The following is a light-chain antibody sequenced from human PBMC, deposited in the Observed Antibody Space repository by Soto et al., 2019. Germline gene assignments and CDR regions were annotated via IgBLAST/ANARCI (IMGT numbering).Light chain of an antibody. CDR3: QQRSNWIT. CDR1: ETVATN. J-gene: IGKJ5*01. Sequence: EIVLTQSPGTLSLSPGERATLSCWASETVATNLAWYQQKPGQAPRLLIYDESNRATGIPARFSGSGSGTDFTLTISSLEPEDFAVYYCQQRSNWITFGQGTRLENK. V-gene: IGKV3-11*01. CDR2: DES.